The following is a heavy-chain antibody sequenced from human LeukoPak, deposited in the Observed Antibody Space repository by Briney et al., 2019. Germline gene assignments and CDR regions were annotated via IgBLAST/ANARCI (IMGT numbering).Heavy chain of an antibody. CDR3: ARYYYDSSGYYFPYYYYYYGMDV. D-gene: IGHD3-22*01. J-gene: IGHJ6*02. V-gene: IGHV3-48*01. Sequence: GGSLRLSCAASGFTFSSYSMNWVRQAPGKGLEWVSYISSSSSTIYYADSVKGRFTISRDNAKNSLYLQMNSLRAEDTAVYYCARYYYDSSGYYFPYYYYYYGMDVWGQGTTVTVSS. CDR1: GFTFSSYS. CDR2: ISSSSSTI.